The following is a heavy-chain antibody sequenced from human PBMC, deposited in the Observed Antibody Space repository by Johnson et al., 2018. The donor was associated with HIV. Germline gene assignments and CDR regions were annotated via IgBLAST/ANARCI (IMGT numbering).Heavy chain of an antibody. Sequence: QVQLVESGGGVVQPGGSLRLSCAASGFTFSSYGMHWVRQAPGKGLEWVAFIRYDGSNKYYADSVKGRFSISRDNYKNTLDLQMNSLRAEDTAVYYCAKDLMYNWNDVGAFDIWAQGTMVTVSS. J-gene: IGHJ3*02. V-gene: IGHV3-30*02. CDR2: IRYDGSNK. D-gene: IGHD1-1*01. CDR3: AKDLMYNWNDVGAFDI. CDR1: GFTFSSYG.